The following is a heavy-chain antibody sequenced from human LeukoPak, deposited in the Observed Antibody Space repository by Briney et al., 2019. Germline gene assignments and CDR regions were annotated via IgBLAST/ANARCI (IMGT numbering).Heavy chain of an antibody. J-gene: IGHJ4*02. CDR3: ASGYDSSGYVDY. Sequence: ASVKVSCKASGYTFTGYYMHWVRQAPGQGLEWMGRINPNSGGTNYAQKFQGRVTMTRDTSVSTAYMELSRLRSDDTAVYYCASGYDSSGYVDYWGQGTLVTVSS. D-gene: IGHD3-22*01. CDR1: GYTFTGYY. CDR2: INPNSGGT. V-gene: IGHV1-2*06.